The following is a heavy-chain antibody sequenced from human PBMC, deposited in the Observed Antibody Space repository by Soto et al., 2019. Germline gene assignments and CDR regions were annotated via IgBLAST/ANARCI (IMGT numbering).Heavy chain of an antibody. V-gene: IGHV1-8*01. D-gene: IGHD2-15*01. CDR2: VNPNSGNI. Sequence: QVQLVQSGAEVKKPGASVKVSCKASGYTFTSYDINWVRQATGQGLEWMGWVNPNSGNIGYAQKFQGRVTMTRNTSISTAYMELSSLRFEDTAVYYCARTTGYCSGGRCYLGLKYYYNYYMDVWGKGTTVTVSS. J-gene: IGHJ6*03. CDR1: GYTFTSYD. CDR3: ARTTGYCSGGRCYLGLKYYYNYYMDV.